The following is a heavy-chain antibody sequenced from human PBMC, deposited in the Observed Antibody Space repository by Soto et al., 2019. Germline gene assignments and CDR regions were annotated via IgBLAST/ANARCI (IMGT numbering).Heavy chain of an antibody. D-gene: IGHD2-15*01. J-gene: IGHJ6*02. CDR3: AREGGGDCSGGSCYSHYYYYGMDV. V-gene: IGHV1-69*13. Sequence: GASVKVSCKASGGTFSSYAISWVRRAPGQGLEWMGGIIPIFGTANYAQKFQGRVTITADESTSTAYMELSSLRSEDTAVYYCAREGGGDCSGGSCYSHYYYYGMDVWGQGTTVTVSS. CDR1: GGTFSSYA. CDR2: IIPIFGTA.